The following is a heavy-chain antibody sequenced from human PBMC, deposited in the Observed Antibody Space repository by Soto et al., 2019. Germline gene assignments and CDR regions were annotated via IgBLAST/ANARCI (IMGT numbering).Heavy chain of an antibody. CDR1: GGSFSGYY. J-gene: IGHJ4*02. V-gene: IGHV4-34*01. CDR3: ARDKITGLFDY. CDR2: INHSGST. Sequence: QVQLQQWGAGLLKPSETLSLTCAVYGGSFSGYYWTWIRQPPGTGLEWIGEINHSGSTNYNPSLTIRVTISVDTSKTQFSLKLTSVTAADTAVYYCARDKITGLFDYWGQGTLVTVSS. D-gene: IGHD2-8*02.